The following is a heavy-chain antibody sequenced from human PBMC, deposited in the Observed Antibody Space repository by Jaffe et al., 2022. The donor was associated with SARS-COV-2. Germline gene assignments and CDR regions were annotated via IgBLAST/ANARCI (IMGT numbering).Heavy chain of an antibody. V-gene: IGHV4-39*01. CDR3: ASAWYYDILTRSGWFDP. Sequence: QLQLQESGPGLVKPSETLSLTCTVSGGSISSSSYYWGWIRQPPGKGLEWIGSIYYSGSTYYNPSLKSRVTISVDTSKNQFSLKLSSVTAADTAVYYCASAWYYDILTRSGWFDPWGQGTLVTVSS. D-gene: IGHD3-9*01. CDR2: IYYSGST. J-gene: IGHJ5*02. CDR1: GGSISSSSYY.